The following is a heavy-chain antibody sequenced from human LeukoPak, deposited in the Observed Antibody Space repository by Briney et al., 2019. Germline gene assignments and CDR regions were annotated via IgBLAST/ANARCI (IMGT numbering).Heavy chain of an antibody. CDR3: AKKLGYCSSTSCPFQH. CDR2: ISGSGGST. Sequence: GGSLRLSCAASGFTFSSYAMSWVRQAPGKGLEWVSAISGSGGSTYYADSVKGRFTISRDNSKKTLYLQMNSLRAEDTAVYYCAKKLGYCSSTSCPFQHWGQGTLVTVSS. D-gene: IGHD2-2*01. V-gene: IGHV3-23*01. J-gene: IGHJ1*01. CDR1: GFTFSSYA.